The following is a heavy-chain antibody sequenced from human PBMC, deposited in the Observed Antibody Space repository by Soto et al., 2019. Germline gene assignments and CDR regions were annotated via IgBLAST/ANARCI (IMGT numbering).Heavy chain of an antibody. Sequence: ASVKVSCKASGYTFTSYGISWVQQAPGQGLEWMGWISAYNGNTNYAQKLQGRVTMTTDTSTSTAYMELRSLRSDDTAVYYCARDMTWAGRLAPALWGQRTTVTVSS. D-gene: IGHD6-25*01. CDR1: GYTFTSYG. V-gene: IGHV1-18*01. CDR2: ISAYNGNT. CDR3: ARDMTWAGRLAPAL. J-gene: IGHJ6*02.